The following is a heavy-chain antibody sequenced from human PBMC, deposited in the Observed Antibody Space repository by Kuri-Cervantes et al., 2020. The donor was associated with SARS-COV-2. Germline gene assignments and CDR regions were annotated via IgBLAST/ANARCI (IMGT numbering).Heavy chain of an antibody. CDR3: ARRAYGEEVDYYYMDV. D-gene: IGHD4-17*01. Sequence: KVSCKGSGYSFTNYWIGWVRQMPGKGLEWMGIIYPGDSDTRYSPSFQGQVTISADKSTNTAFLQWSSLKASDTAIYYCARRAYGEEVDYYYMDVWGKGTAVTVSS. J-gene: IGHJ6*03. V-gene: IGHV5-51*01. CDR2: IYPGDSDT. CDR1: GYSFTNYW.